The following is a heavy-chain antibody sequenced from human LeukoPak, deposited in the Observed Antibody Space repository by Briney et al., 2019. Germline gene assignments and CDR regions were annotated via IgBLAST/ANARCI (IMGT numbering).Heavy chain of an antibody. V-gene: IGHV4-59*01. J-gene: IGHJ4*02. CDR1: GVSISSYY. Sequence: SETLSLTCTVSGVSISSYYWSWIRQPPGKGLEWIGYIYYSGGTNYNPSLKSRVTISVDTSKDQFSLKLSSVTAADTAVYYCARGFNDYGDYPAFDYWGQGTLVTVSS. CDR3: ARGFNDYGDYPAFDY. D-gene: IGHD4-17*01. CDR2: IYYSGGT.